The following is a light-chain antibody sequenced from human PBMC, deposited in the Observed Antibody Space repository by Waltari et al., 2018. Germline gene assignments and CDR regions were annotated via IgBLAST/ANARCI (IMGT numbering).Light chain of an antibody. CDR1: QSISNY. CDR3: QQSYSTLPFT. J-gene: IGKJ3*01. Sequence: DIQMTQSPSSLSASVGDRVTLTCRASQSISNYLNLYQQKPGEAPKLLIYAASSLQSGVPSRFSGSGSGTDFALTISSLQPEDFATYYCQQSYSTLPFTFGPGTKVDIK. CDR2: AAS. V-gene: IGKV1-39*01.